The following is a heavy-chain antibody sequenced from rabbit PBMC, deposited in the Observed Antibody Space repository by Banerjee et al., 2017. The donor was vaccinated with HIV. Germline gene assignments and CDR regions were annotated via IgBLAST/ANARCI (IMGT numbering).Heavy chain of an antibody. V-gene: IGHV1S45*01. CDR2: IYTGNGKT. J-gene: IGHJ4*01. D-gene: IGHD1-1*01. CDR1: GFSFSSSYY. CDR3: ARTDNSNTNTEFKL. Sequence: QEQLVESGGGLVQPEGSLTLTCTASGFSFSSSYYMCWVRQAPGKGLEWIGCIYTGNGKTYYASWAKGRFTISKTSSTTVTLQMTSLTAADTATYFCARTDNSNTNTEFKLWGPGTLVTVS.